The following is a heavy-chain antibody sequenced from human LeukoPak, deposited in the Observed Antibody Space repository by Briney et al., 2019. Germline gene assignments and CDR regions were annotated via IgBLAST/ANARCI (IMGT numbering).Heavy chain of an antibody. CDR3: ARDTPNYDFWSGYYPHFDY. Sequence: GGSLRLPCAASGFTFSSYWMSWVRQAPGKGLEWVANIKQDGSEKYYVDSVKGRFTISRDNAKNSLYMQMNSLRAEDTAVYYCARDTPNYDFWSGYYPHFDYWGQGTLVTVSS. J-gene: IGHJ4*02. V-gene: IGHV3-7*01. CDR1: GFTFSSYW. D-gene: IGHD3-3*01. CDR2: IKQDGSEK.